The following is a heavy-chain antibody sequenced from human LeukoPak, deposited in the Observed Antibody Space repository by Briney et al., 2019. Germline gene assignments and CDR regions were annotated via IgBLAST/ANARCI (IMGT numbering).Heavy chain of an antibody. V-gene: IGHV3-74*01. CDR2: ISPTGSTT. J-gene: IGHJ5*02. CDR1: GFSFSGHW. CDR3: AKDTIPWCDH. Sequence: PGGSLRLSCIASGFSFSGHWMHWARHLPGKGLVWVSRISPTGSTTSYADSVKGRFTVSRDNAKNTLYLQVNNLRVDDTGVYFCAKDTIPWCDHWGQGIQVTVSS.